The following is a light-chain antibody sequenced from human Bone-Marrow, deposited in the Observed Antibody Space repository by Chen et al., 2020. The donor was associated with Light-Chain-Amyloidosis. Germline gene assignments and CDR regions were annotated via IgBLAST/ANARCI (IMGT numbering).Light chain of an antibody. Sequence: QSALTQPASVSGSPGQSITISCTGTSSDVGGDNHVSWYQQHPDKAPNLMIYEVTNRPSWVPDRFSGSKSDNTASLTISGLQPEDEADYFCSSYTITNTLVFGSGTRVTVL. CDR1: SSDVGGDNH. J-gene: IGLJ1*01. CDR2: EVT. CDR3: SSYTITNTLV. V-gene: IGLV2-14*01.